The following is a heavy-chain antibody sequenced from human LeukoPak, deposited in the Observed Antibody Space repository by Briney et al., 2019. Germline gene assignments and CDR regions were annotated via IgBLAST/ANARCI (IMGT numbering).Heavy chain of an antibody. CDR3: ARQSGGFHITGTHPYNWFDP. CDR2: IYYSGST. CDR1: GGSIGSSSYY. D-gene: IGHD1-7*01. V-gene: IGHV4-39*01. Sequence: SETLSLICTVSGGSIGSSSYYWGWIRQPPGKGLEWIGSIYYSGSTYYNPSLKSRVTISVDTSKNQFSLKLNSVTAADTAVYYCARQSGGFHITGTHPYNWFDPWGQGTLVTVSS. J-gene: IGHJ5*02.